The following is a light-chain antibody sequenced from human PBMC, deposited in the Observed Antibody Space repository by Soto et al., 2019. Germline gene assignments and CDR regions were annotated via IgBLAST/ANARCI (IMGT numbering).Light chain of an antibody. CDR1: RSVSSY. CDR3: QQRSNWPIT. V-gene: IGKV3-11*01. CDR2: DAS. Sequence: EIVLTQSPATLSLSPGESATLSCRATRSVSSYLAWYQQKPGQAPRLLIYDASSRPTDIPARFSSSGSGTDFTLTISSLEPEDFALYYCQQRSNWPITFGQGTRLEI. J-gene: IGKJ5*01.